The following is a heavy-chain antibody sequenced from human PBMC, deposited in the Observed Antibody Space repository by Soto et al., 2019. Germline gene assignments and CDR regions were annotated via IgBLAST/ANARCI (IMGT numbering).Heavy chain of an antibody. J-gene: IGHJ6*01. Sequence: ASVKVSCKASGYTFSNFAMHWVRQAPGQRLEWMGWINPGNGNTKYSQTLQGRVTITRDTFSSTAYMELSSLRSEDTAVYYCASAVARGVKTIYYYYGMDVWGQGTTVTVSS. V-gene: IGHV1-3*01. CDR1: GYTFSNFA. D-gene: IGHD3-10*01. CDR3: ASAVARGVKTIYYYYGMDV. CDR2: INPGNGNT.